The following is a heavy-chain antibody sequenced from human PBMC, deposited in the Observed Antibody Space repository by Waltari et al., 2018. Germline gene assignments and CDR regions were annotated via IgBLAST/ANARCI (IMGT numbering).Heavy chain of an antibody. CDR2: ISYDGSNK. V-gene: IGHV3-30*18. CDR1: GFTFSSYG. Sequence: QVQLVESGGGVVQPGRSLRLSCAASGFTFSSYGMHWVRQAPGKGLEWVAVISYDGSNKYYADSVKGRFTISRDNSKNTLYLQMNSLRAEDTAVDYCAKDAYIFWSGYAYYFDYWGQGTLVTVSS. D-gene: IGHD3-3*01. CDR3: AKDAYIFWSGYAYYFDY. J-gene: IGHJ4*02.